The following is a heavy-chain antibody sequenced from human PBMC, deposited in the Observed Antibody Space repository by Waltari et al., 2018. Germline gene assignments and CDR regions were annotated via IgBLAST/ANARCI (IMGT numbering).Heavy chain of an antibody. CDR2: INPSGGST. CDR3: ARGSRFMDV. CDR1: GYTCSSYY. V-gene: IGHV1-46*01. D-gene: IGHD3-3*01. J-gene: IGHJ6*04. Sequence: QVQLVQSGAEVKKPGASVRVSCKASGYTCSSYYIHWVRQAPGQGLEWMGIINPSGGSTTYEQKFQGRVTMTRDTSTSTVYMELSSLRSEDTAVYYCARGSRFMDVWGKGTTVTVSS.